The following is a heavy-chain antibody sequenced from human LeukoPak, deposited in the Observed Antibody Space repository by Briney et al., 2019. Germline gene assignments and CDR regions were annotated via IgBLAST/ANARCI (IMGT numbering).Heavy chain of an antibody. CDR3: ARVMIVHPFDY. J-gene: IGHJ4*02. V-gene: IGHV4-59*01. CDR2: IYYSGST. Sequence: SETLSLTCTVSGGSISSYYWSWIRQPPGKGLEWIGYIYYSGSTNYNPSLKSRVTISVDTSKNQFSLKLTSVTAADTAVYYCARVMIVHPFDYWGQGTLVTVSS. D-gene: IGHD3-22*01. CDR1: GGSISSYY.